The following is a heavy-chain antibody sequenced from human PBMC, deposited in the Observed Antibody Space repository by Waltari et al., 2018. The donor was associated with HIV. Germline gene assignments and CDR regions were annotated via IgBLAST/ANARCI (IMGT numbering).Heavy chain of an antibody. CDR2: IDWDDDK. J-gene: IGHJ4*02. CDR3: ARSLVVPAASFDF. CDR1: GFSLSTSKMC. Sequence: QVTLRESGPALVKHRQTLTLTCTFSGFSLSTSKMCVNWIRQPPGKGLEWLARIDWDDDKYYATSLKTRLTISRGSSKNQVVLTMTNMDPLDTATYYCARSLVVPAASFDFWGQGILVTVSS. V-gene: IGHV2-70*13. D-gene: IGHD2-15*01.